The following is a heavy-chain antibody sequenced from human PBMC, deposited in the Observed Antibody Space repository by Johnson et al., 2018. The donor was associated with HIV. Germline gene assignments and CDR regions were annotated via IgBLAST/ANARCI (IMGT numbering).Heavy chain of an antibody. CDR1: GFTFDDYA. CDR2: IGTAGDT. Sequence: VQLVESGGGVVRPWGSLRLSCAASGFTFDDYAMHWVRQAPGKGLEWVSGIGTAGDTYYPGSVKGRFTISRENAKNSLYLQMNSLRAGDTAVYYCARAGKWSGDAFDIWGQVTMVPVSP. D-gene: IGHD3-10*01. J-gene: IGHJ3*02. V-gene: IGHV3-13*01. CDR3: ARAGKWSGDAFDI.